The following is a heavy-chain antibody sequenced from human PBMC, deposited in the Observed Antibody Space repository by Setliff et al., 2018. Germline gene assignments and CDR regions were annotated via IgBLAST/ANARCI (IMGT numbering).Heavy chain of an antibody. D-gene: IGHD3-10*01. V-gene: IGHV4-39*01. CDR2: IYYSGST. CDR1: GGSISSGNYY. Sequence: PSETLSLTCRVSGGSISSGNYYWGLIRQPPGKGLEWVATIYYSGSTYSNPSLKSRLIIXXXAPDNXXXXXXXXXXXXXXXXXXXXXHKSNGSGSYPSLYMDVWGKGIMVTVSS. J-gene: IGHJ6*03. CDR3: XXHKSNGSGSYPSLYMDV.